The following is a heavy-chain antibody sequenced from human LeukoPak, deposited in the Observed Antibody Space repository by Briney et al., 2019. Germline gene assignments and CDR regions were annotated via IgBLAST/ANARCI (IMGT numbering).Heavy chain of an antibody. CDR2: IYYSGST. Sequence: SQTLSLTCTVSGGSISSGGYYWSWIRQHPGKGLEWIGYIYYSGSTYYNPSFKSRVTISVDTSKNQFSLKLSSVTAADTAVYYCARVTTLYGDYLNFDYWGQGTLVTVSS. V-gene: IGHV4-31*03. D-gene: IGHD4-17*01. J-gene: IGHJ4*02. CDR3: ARVTTLYGDYLNFDY. CDR1: GGSISSGGYY.